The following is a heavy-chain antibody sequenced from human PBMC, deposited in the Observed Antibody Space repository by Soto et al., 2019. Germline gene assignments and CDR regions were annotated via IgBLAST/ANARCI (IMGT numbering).Heavy chain of an antibody. CDR3: ARALWGASPPNY. CDR1: GGSISSYY. CDR2: IYYSGST. D-gene: IGHD3-16*01. Sequence: SETLSLTCTVSGGSISSYYWSWIRQPPGKGLEWIGYIYYSGSTNYNPSLRSRVTISVDTSKNQFSLKLSSVTAADTAVYYCARALWGASPPNYWGQGTLVTVSS. J-gene: IGHJ4*02. V-gene: IGHV4-59*01.